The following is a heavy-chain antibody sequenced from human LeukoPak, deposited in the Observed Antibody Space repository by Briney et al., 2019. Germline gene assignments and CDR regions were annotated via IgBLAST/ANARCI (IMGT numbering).Heavy chain of an antibody. Sequence: SETLSLTCTVSGGSISSYYWSWIRQPPGKGLDWIGYISYSGSTSFNPSLKSRVTISVDTSKNQFSLKLSSVTAADTAVYYCAREGTAGTNLNWFDPWGQGTLVTVSS. CDR1: GGSISSYY. V-gene: IGHV4-59*01. CDR2: ISYSGST. CDR3: AREGTAGTNLNWFDP. J-gene: IGHJ5*02. D-gene: IGHD1-1*01.